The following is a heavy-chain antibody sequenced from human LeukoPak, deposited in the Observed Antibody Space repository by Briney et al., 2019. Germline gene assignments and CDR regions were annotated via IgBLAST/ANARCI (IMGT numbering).Heavy chain of an antibody. CDR2: IYYSGST. CDR3: ARGGDCYGSAYYFDD. V-gene: IGHV4-30-4*01. Sequence: SQTLSLTCTVSDGSISSGDYYWGWIRQSPGKGLDWIGYIYYSGSTYYNPFLKSRVSISVDTSKNQFSLELNSVTAADTAVYYCARGGDCYGSAYYFDDWGQGTLVTVSS. D-gene: IGHD3-10*01. CDR1: DGSISSGDYY. J-gene: IGHJ4*02.